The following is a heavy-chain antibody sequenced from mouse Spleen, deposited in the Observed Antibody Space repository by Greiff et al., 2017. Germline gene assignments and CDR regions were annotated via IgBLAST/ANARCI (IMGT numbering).Heavy chain of an antibody. CDR2: INPSNGGT. CDR3: TRSGRGYAMDY. CDR1: GYTFTSYY. V-gene: IGHV1S81*02. D-gene: IGHD3-2*02. J-gene: IGHJ4*01. Sequence: VQLQQSGAELVKPGASVKLSCKASGYTFTSYYMYWVKQRPGQGLEWIGEINPSNGGTNFNEKFKSKATLTVDKSSSTAYMQLSSLTSEDSAVYYCTRSGRGYAMDYWGQGTSVTVSS.